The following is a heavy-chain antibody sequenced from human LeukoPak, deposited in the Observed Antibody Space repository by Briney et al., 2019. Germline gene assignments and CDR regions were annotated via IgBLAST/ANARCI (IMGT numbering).Heavy chain of an antibody. D-gene: IGHD4-17*01. V-gene: IGHV3-21*01. CDR2: ISSSSSYI. Sequence: PGGSLRLSCAGSGFPFSSHGMNWVRQAPGKGLEWVSSISSSSSYIYYADSVKGRFTISRDNAENSLYLQMNSLRAEDTAVYYCARLIYGDYGVGDYWGQGTLVTVSS. J-gene: IGHJ4*02. CDR3: ARLIYGDYGVGDY. CDR1: GFPFSSHG.